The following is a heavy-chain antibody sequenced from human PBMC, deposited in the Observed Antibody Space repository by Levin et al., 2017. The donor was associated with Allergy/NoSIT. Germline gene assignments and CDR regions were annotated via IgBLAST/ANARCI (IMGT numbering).Heavy chain of an antibody. CDR2: ISSSSSYI. J-gene: IGHJ3*02. D-gene: IGHD6-19*01. CDR1: GFTFSSYS. Sequence: GGSLRLSCAASGFTFSSYSMNWVRQAPGKGLEWVSSISSSSSYIYYADSVKGRFTISRDNAKNSLYLQMNSLRAEDTAVYYCAGTSSGWYNAFDIWGQGTMVTVSS. V-gene: IGHV3-21*01. CDR3: AGTSSGWYNAFDI.